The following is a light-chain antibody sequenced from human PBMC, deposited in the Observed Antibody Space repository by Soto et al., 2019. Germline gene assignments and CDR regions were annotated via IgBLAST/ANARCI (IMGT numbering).Light chain of an antibody. J-gene: IGKJ4*01. CDR2: KAS. V-gene: IGKV1-5*03. Sequence: DIQMTQAPSTLPGSLAASVTIPCRASQTISSKLAWYRQKPGKSPKLLIYKASTLKSGVPARFSGSGSGTEFTLTISSLQSDDSAIYYCQQYNTYSEAFGGGTKVDIK. CDR3: QQYNTYSEA. CDR1: QTISSK.